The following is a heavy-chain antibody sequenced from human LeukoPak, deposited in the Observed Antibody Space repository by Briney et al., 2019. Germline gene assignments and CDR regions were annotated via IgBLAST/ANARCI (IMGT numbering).Heavy chain of an antibody. CDR2: IYYSGST. V-gene: IGHV4-59*08. CDR1: GGSISSYY. D-gene: IGHD3-10*01. CDR3: ARHGYGSGSGCDY. Sequence: PSETLSLTCTVSGGSISSYYWSWIRQPPGKGLEWIGYIYYSGSTNYNPSLKSRVTISVDTSKNQFSLKLSSVTAADTAVYYCARHGYGSGSGCDYWGQGTLVTVSS. J-gene: IGHJ4*02.